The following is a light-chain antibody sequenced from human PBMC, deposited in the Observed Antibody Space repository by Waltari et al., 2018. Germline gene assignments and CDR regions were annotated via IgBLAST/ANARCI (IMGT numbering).Light chain of an antibody. CDR3: QQYESSPFT. V-gene: IGKV1-5*01. Sequence: IQMTQSPSALSASVGDRVTITCRASQRINTWMAWYQQRPGKAPKVLIYDVSTLESGVPSRFSGSGSGTEFTLAINNLQPEDFATYYCQQYESSPFTFGQGTKLEI. J-gene: IGKJ2*01. CDR1: QRINTW. CDR2: DVS.